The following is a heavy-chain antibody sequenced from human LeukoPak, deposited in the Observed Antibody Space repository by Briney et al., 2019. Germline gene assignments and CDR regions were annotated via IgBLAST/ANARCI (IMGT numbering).Heavy chain of an antibody. J-gene: IGHJ4*02. CDR1: GFTFSSYW. D-gene: IGHD4-23*01. V-gene: IGHV3-74*01. Sequence: GGSLRLSCAASGFTFSSYWMHWVRQAPGKGLVWVSRINSDGSSTSYADSVKGRFTISRDNSKNTLYLQMNSLRAEDTAVYYCARFGEEYGGNTASDYWGQGTLVTVPS. CDR2: INSDGSST. CDR3: ARFGEEYGGNTASDY.